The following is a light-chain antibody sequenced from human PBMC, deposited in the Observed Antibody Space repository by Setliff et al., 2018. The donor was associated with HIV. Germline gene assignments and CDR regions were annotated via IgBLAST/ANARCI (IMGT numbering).Light chain of an antibody. CDR1: SSDVGGYEF. J-gene: IGLJ1*01. Sequence: QSVLTQPASVSGSPGQSITISCTGTSSDVGGYEFVSWYQLHPGKAPKLMIYDINKRSSGVSNRFSGSKSGDTASLTISGLQAEDEADYFCQSYDSSLRAYVFGAGTKVTVL. CDR3: QSYDSSLRAYV. V-gene: IGLV2-14*03. CDR2: DIN.